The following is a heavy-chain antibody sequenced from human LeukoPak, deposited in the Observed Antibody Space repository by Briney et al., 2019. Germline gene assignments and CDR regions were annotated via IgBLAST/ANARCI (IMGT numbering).Heavy chain of an antibody. D-gene: IGHD3-10*01. CDR1: GGSFSGYY. J-gene: IGHJ4*02. V-gene: IGHV4-34*01. CDR3: ARGGGVGSGGVDY. CDR2: INHSGST. Sequence: SETLSLTCAVYGGSFSGYYWSWIRQPPGKGLEWIGEINHSGSTNYSPSLKSRATISVDTSKNQFSLKLSSVTAADTAVYYCARGGGVGSGGVDYWGQGTLVTVSS.